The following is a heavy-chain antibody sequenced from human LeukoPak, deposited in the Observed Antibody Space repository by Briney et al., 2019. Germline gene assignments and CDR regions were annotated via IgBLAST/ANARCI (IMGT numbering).Heavy chain of an antibody. D-gene: IGHD6-13*01. CDR2: ISSSSSYI. CDR3: ASTLKTYSSSWYQDWDY. J-gene: IGHJ4*02. V-gene: IGHV3-21*04. Sequence: PGGSLRLSCAASGFTFSSYSMNWVRQAPGKGLEWVSSISSSSSYIYYADSVKDRFTISRHNSKNTLYLEMNSLRAEDTAVYYCASTLKTYSSSWYQDWDYWGQGTLVTVSS. CDR1: GFTFSSYS.